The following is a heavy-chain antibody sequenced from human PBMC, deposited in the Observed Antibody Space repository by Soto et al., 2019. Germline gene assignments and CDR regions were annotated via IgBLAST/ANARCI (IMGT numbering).Heavy chain of an antibody. CDR2: INSDGSST. D-gene: IGHD3-22*01. V-gene: IGHV3-74*01. Sequence: EVQLVESGGGLVQPGGSLRLSCEASGFTFSSYWMHWVRQVPGKGLVWVSHINSDGSSTTYADSVKGRFTISRDNAKNTVYLQMTSLRDEDTAVYYCARPRYDGSGTPFDYWGQGTLVPVSS. CDR1: GFTFSSYW. CDR3: ARPRYDGSGTPFDY. J-gene: IGHJ4*02.